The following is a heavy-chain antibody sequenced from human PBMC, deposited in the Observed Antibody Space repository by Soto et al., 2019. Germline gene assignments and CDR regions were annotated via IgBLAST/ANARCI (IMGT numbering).Heavy chain of an antibody. V-gene: IGHV4-61*01. CDR1: GGSVSSGSYY. J-gene: IGHJ3*02. D-gene: IGHD2-15*01. CDR2: IYYSGST. Sequence: QVQLQESGPGLVKPSETLSLTCTVSGGSVSSGSYYWSWIRQPPGKGLEWIGYIYYSGSTNYNPSLKSRVTISVGTSQNQFSLKLSSVTAADTAVYYCARGLCSGGSCYPDAFDIWGQGTMVTVSS. CDR3: ARGLCSGGSCYPDAFDI.